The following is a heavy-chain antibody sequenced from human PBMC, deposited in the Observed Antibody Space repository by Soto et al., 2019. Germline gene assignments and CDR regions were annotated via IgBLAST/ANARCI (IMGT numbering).Heavy chain of an antibody. V-gene: IGHV2-5*02. CDR1: GFSLSSTRMA. Sequence: QITLKESGPPLVKPTQTLTLTCTFSGFSLSSTRMAVGWIRQPPGKALEWLALIYWDDDKRYSPFLKSRLTITKDTSKNQVVLTMSNIDPVDTARYYCAHIVVAGLGYYLDYWGQGTLVTVSS. CDR3: AHIVVAGLGYYLDY. J-gene: IGHJ4*02. CDR2: IYWDDDK. D-gene: IGHD6-19*01.